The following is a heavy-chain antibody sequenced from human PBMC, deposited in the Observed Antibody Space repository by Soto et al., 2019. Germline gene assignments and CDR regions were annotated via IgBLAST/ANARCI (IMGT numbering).Heavy chain of an antibody. CDR2: ISGYNGKT. CDR3: ARDKMIDDYGLGTYDY. CDR1: GYTFRSFG. Sequence: ASVKVSCKTSGYTFRSFGVSWVRQAPGQGLEWMGWISGYNGKTQYAQTLQGRVTMTADTSTSTVYMEVRGLRSDDTAVYFCARDKMIDDYGLGTYDYWGPGSLVTVSS. V-gene: IGHV1-18*04. D-gene: IGHD3-10*01. J-gene: IGHJ4*02.